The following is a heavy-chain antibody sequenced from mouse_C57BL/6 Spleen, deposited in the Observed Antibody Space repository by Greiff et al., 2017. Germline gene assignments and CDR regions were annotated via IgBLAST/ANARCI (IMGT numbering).Heavy chain of an antibody. Sequence: QVQLQQPGAELVKPGASVTLSCKASGYTFTSYWMHWVKQRPGRGLERIGRIDPNSGGTKYNEKFKSKATLTVDKPSSTAYMQLSSLTSEDSAVYYCARDGYLRYFDVWGTGTTVTVSS. CDR1: GYTFTSYW. D-gene: IGHD2-3*01. CDR2: IDPNSGGT. J-gene: IGHJ1*03. V-gene: IGHV1-72*01. CDR3: ARDGYLRYFDV.